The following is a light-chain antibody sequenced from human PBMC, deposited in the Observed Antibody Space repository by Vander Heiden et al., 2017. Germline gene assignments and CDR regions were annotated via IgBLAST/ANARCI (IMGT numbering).Light chain of an antibody. Sequence: DIQMTQSPSSLSASVGDRVTITCQASQDISNYLNWYQQKPGKAPKLLIYDASNLETGVPSRFSRSGSGTDFTFTISSLQPEDIATYYCQQYDNLAFTFGPGTKVDIK. CDR2: DAS. CDR1: QDISNY. CDR3: QQYDNLAFT. V-gene: IGKV1-33*01. J-gene: IGKJ3*01.